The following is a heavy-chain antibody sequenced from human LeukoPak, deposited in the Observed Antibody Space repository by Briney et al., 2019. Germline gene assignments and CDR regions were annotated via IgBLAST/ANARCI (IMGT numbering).Heavy chain of an antibody. CDR3: ARDAYGDYEGPRGMDV. CDR1: GFTFSSYG. J-gene: IGHJ6*02. V-gene: IGHV3-33*01. Sequence: PGGSLRLSCAASGFTFSSYGMHWVRQAPGKGLEWVAVIWYDGSNKYYADSVKGRFTISRDNSKNTLYLQMNSLRAEDTAVYYCARDAYGDYEGPRGMDVWGQGTTVTVSS. D-gene: IGHD4-17*01. CDR2: IWYDGSNK.